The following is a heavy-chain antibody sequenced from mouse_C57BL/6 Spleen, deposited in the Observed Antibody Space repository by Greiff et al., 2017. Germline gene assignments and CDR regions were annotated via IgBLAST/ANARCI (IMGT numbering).Heavy chain of an antibody. D-gene: IGHD2-4*01. CDR3: ARRPFYYDYFDY. J-gene: IGHJ2*01. V-gene: IGHV3-6*01. Sequence: EVKLQQSGPGLVKPSQSLSLTCSVTGYSITSGYYWNWIRQFPGNKLEWMGYISYDGSNNYNPSLKNRISITRDTSKNQFFLKLNSVTTEDTATYYCARRPFYYDYFDYWGQGTTLTVSS. CDR2: ISYDGSN. CDR1: GYSITSGYY.